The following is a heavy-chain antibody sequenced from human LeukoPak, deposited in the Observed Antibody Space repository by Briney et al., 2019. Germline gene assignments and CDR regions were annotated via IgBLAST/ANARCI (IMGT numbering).Heavy chain of an antibody. V-gene: IGHV4-34*01. J-gene: IGHJ4*02. CDR2: INHSGST. CDR1: GGSFSGYY. Sequence: SETLSLTCVVYGGSFSGYYWSWIRQPPGKGLEWIGEINHSGSTNYNPSLKSRVTISVDTSKNQFSLKLSSVTAADTAVYYCARSYRYSNHFDYWGQGTLVTVSS. CDR3: ARSYRYSNHFDY. D-gene: IGHD4-11*01.